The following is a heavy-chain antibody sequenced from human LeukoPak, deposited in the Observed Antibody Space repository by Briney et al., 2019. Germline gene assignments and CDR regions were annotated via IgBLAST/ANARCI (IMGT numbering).Heavy chain of an antibody. Sequence: GVSLRLSRAASGFKFDDYGMSWVRQAPGKGLEWVSGINWHSGRTGNANSVKGRFTISRDNAKNSLYLQMNSLRAEDTALYYCARHYGSGSYYKHCDYWGQGTLVTV. D-gene: IGHD3-10*01. V-gene: IGHV3-20*04. CDR3: ARHYGSGSYYKHCDY. J-gene: IGHJ4*02. CDR2: INWHSGRT. CDR1: GFKFDDYG.